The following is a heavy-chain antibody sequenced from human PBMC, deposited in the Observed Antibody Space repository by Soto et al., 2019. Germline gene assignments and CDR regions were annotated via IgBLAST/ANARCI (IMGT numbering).Heavy chain of an antibody. CDR3: ARGPIPSPWGGPEYYFDY. CDR2: IYHSGST. V-gene: IGHV4-4*02. J-gene: IGHJ4*02. D-gene: IGHD7-27*01. CDR1: GGSIRGSKW. Sequence: SETLSLTCAVSGGSIRGSKWWSWVRHPPGKGLEWIGEIYHSGSTNYNPSLKSRVTISVDTSKNQFSLKLSSVTAADTAVYYCARGPIPSPWGGPEYYFDYWGQGSLVTVSS.